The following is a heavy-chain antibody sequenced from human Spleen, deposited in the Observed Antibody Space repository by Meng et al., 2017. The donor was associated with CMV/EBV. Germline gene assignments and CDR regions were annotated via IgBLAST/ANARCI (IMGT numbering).Heavy chain of an antibody. CDR3: ASGDITIFGEGPHFDY. V-gene: IGHV3-23*01. Sequence: GESLKISCVVSGFTFTNYAMSWVRQAPGKGLEWVSGISWNSGSIGYADSVKGRFTISRDDSRNTLYLQMNRLRAEDTAVYYCASGDITIFGEGPHFDYWGQGTLVTVSS. CDR1: GFTFTNYA. J-gene: IGHJ4*02. CDR2: ISWNSGSI. D-gene: IGHD3-3*01.